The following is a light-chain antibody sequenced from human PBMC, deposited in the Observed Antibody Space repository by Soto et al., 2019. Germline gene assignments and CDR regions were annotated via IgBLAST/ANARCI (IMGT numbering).Light chain of an antibody. J-gene: IGKJ3*01. CDR2: ASS. Sequence: DIQITQSPSSVSTSVGDRVTITCRASQDILSWLAWYQQKPGEGPRLLIYASSNLQIGVPSRFSGSGSGTDFTLTISSLQPEDFATYYCQQANSFPITFGPGTRLDIK. CDR3: QQANSFPIT. CDR1: QDILSW. V-gene: IGKV1-12*01.